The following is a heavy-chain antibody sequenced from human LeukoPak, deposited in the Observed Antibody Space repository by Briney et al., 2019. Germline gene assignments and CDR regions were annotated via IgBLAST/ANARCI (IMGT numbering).Heavy chain of an antibody. Sequence: ASVKVSCKASGYTFNIYYIIWVRQAPGQGLEWMGWISAYNGKTNYAQKLQGRVTMTTDTSTTTAYMELRSPRSDDTAVYYCARVKEIFGSGSYLGDYWGQGTLVTVSS. CDR2: ISAYNGKT. CDR3: ARVKEIFGSGSYLGDY. J-gene: IGHJ4*02. V-gene: IGHV1-18*01. D-gene: IGHD3-10*01. CDR1: GYTFNIYY.